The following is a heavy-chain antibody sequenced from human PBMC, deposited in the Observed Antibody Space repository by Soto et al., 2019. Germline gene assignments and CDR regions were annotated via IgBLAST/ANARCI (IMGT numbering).Heavy chain of an antibody. V-gene: IGHV3-30*03. CDR2: ISYDGTKT. D-gene: IGHD6-19*01. CDR1: GFTFSIYA. J-gene: IGHJ4*02. Sequence: QVQLVESGGGVVQPGRSLRVSCAASGFTFSIYAMHWXXQAPXXGLEWVAVISYDGTKTYYADSVKGRFTISRDNXXXXXXXXXXXXXXXXXXXXXXXXXXXPRRQWLIDPFDYWGQGTLVTVSP. CDR3: XXXXXPRRQWLIDPFDY.